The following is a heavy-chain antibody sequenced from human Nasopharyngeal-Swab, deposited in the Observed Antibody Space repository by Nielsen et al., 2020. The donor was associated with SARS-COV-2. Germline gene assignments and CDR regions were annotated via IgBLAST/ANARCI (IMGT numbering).Heavy chain of an antibody. CDR3: ARGGWLQIITYFDL. J-gene: IGHJ2*01. D-gene: IGHD5-24*01. CDR1: GFTFSSYW. V-gene: IGHV3-7*01. Sequence: GESLKISCAASGFTFSSYWMSWVRQAPGKGLEWVANIKQDGSEKYYVDSVKGRFTISRDNAKNSLYLQMNSLRAEDTAVYYCARGGWLQIITYFDLWGRGTLVTVSS. CDR2: IKQDGSEK.